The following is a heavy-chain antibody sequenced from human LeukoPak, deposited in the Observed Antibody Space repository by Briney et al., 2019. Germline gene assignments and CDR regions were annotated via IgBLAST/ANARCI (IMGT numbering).Heavy chain of an antibody. CDR1: GGSISSSSYY. V-gene: IGHV4-39*01. CDR2: IYYGGST. CDR3: ARRGRGNQHNNWFDP. J-gene: IGHJ5*02. D-gene: IGHD3-16*01. Sequence: SETLSLTCTVSGGSISSSSYYWGWIRPPPGKGLEWIGSIYYGGSTYYNVSLKSRVTISVDTSENQFSLKLSSVTAADTAVYYCARRGRGNQHNNWFDPWGQGTLVTVSS.